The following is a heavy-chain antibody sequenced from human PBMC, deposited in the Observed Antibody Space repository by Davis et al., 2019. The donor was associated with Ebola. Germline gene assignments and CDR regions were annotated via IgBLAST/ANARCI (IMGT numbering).Heavy chain of an antibody. Sequence: GGSLRLSCAASGFTFSGSAMHWVRQASGKGLEWVGRIRSKANSYAPAYAASVKGRFTISRDDSKNTAYLQMNSLKTEDTAVYYCARARRPIVATISNYYYGMDVWGQGTTVTVSS. CDR3: ARARRPIVATISNYYYGMDV. J-gene: IGHJ6*02. CDR2: IRSKANSYAP. V-gene: IGHV3-73*01. D-gene: IGHD5-12*01. CDR1: GFTFSGSA.